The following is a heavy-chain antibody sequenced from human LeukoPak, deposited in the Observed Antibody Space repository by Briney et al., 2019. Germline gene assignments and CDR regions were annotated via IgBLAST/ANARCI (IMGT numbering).Heavy chain of an antibody. CDR2: IYHSGST. CDR3: ARDLIVPVGLTGSGTYSTDY. Sequence: PSETLSLTCAVSGGSISSSNWWSWVRQPPGKGLEWIGEIYHSGSTNYNPSLKSRVTISVDKSKNQFSLKLSSVTAADTAVYYCARDLIVPVGLTGSGTYSTDYWGQGTLVTVSS. V-gene: IGHV4-4*02. CDR1: GGSISSSNW. J-gene: IGHJ4*02. D-gene: IGHD3-10*01.